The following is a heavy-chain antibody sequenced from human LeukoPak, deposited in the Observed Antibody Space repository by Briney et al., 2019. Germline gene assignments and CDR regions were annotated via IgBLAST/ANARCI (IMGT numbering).Heavy chain of an antibody. V-gene: IGHV4-59*01. CDR3: ARGRGWYDY. CDR1: GGSISSYY. Sequence: SETLSLTCTVSGGSISSYYWSWIRQPPGKGLEWIGYIYYSGSTNYNPSLKSRVTISVDTSKNQFSLKLSSVTAADTAVYYCARGRGWYDYWGQGTLVTVSS. D-gene: IGHD6-19*01. CDR2: IYYSGST. J-gene: IGHJ4*02.